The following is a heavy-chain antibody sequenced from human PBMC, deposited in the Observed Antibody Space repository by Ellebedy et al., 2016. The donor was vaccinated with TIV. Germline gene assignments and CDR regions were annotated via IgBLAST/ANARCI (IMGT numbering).Heavy chain of an antibody. CDR3: ARGPTAIAAAGPRWFDP. CDR1: RFTFSSYS. CDR2: ISSASGFI. D-gene: IGHD6-13*01. J-gene: IGHJ5*02. Sequence: GGSLRLSXVASRFTFSSYSMNWVRQAPGKGLEWVSSISSASGFIYYADSVKGRFTISRDNAKNSLYLQMNSLRAEDTAVYYCARGPTAIAAAGPRWFDPWGQGTLVTVSS. V-gene: IGHV3-21*01.